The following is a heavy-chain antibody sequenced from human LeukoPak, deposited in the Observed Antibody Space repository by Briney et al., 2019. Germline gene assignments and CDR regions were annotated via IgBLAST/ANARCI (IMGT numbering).Heavy chain of an antibody. D-gene: IGHD3-9*01. Sequence: GGSLRLSCAASGFTVSSNYMSWVRQAPGKGLEWVSVIYSGGSTYYADSVKGRFTISRDNSKNTLYLQMNSLRAEDTAVYYCARVDILTQHYFDYWGQGTLVTVSS. CDR2: IYSGGST. J-gene: IGHJ4*02. V-gene: IGHV3-53*01. CDR1: GFTVSSNY. CDR3: ARVDILTQHYFDY.